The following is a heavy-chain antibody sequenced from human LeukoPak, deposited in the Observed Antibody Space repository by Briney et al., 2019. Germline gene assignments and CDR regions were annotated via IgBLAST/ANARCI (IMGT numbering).Heavy chain of an antibody. V-gene: IGHV3-49*04. Sequence: QPGGSLRLSCTASGFTFCDYSMSWVRQAPGKGLEWVGFIRSKAYGGTTEYAASVKGRFTISRDDSKSIAYLQINSLKTEDTAVYYCLVTRGYWGQGTLVTVSS. D-gene: IGHD3-9*01. CDR3: LVTRGY. CDR2: IRSKAYGGTT. J-gene: IGHJ4*02. CDR1: GFTFCDYS.